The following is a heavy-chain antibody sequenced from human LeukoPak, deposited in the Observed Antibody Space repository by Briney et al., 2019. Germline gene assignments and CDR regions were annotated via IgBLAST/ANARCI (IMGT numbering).Heavy chain of an antibody. CDR3: ARGVMGDRNDYFDY. J-gene: IGHJ4*02. Sequence: PSQTLSLTCTVSGGSISSGDYYWRWRRQPPGTGLEWIGYIYYSGSTYYNPSLKSRVTISVDTSKNQFSLKLSSVTAADTAVYYCARGVMGDRNDYFDYWGQGTLVTVSS. CDR1: GGSISSGDYY. CDR2: IYYSGST. V-gene: IGHV4-30-4*08. D-gene: IGHD3-16*01.